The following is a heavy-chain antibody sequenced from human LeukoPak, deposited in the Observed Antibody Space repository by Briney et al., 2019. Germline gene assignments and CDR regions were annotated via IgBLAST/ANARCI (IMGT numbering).Heavy chain of an antibody. D-gene: IGHD4-17*01. Sequence: PGGSLRLSCVASGFTFSSYGMHWVRQAPGKGLEWVAFIRYDGSNKYYADSVKGRFTISRDYSKNTLYLQVNSLRPEDTAVYYCAKLSGAYGDSRDYWGQGTLVTVSS. CDR1: GFTFSSYG. CDR3: AKLSGAYGDSRDY. V-gene: IGHV3-30*02. J-gene: IGHJ4*02. CDR2: IRYDGSNK.